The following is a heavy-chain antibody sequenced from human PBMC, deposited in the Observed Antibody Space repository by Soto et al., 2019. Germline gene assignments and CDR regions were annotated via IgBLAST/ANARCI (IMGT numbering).Heavy chain of an antibody. CDR2: ISGYNGDA. D-gene: IGHD2-8*01. V-gene: IGHV1-18*01. CDR3: AKNGQPPYYYYGLDV. J-gene: IGHJ6*02. CDR1: GYTFTRYG. Sequence: ASVKVSCKASGYTFTRYGISWVLQAPGQGLEWMGWISGYNGDANYAQRFQGRVSMTIDTSTTTAYMELRTLTPDDTAVYYCAKNGQPPYYYYGLDVWGQGTTVTVSS.